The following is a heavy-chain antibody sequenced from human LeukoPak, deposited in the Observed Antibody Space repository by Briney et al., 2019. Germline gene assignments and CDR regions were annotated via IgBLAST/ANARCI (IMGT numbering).Heavy chain of an antibody. CDR3: AKDLRVYYDSSGYYYPEPFDY. CDR1: RFTFNTYW. V-gene: IGHV3-7*03. CDR2: IKQDGSEK. D-gene: IGHD3-22*01. J-gene: IGHJ4*02. Sequence: GALRLSCAASRFTFNTYWMNWVRQTPGKGLEWVANIKQDGSEKYYVDSVKGRFTISRDNSKNTLYLQMNSLRAEDTAVYYCAKDLRVYYDSSGYYYPEPFDYWGQGTLVTVSS.